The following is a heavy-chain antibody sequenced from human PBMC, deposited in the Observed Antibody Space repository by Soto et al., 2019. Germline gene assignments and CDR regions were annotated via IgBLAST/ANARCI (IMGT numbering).Heavy chain of an antibody. J-gene: IGHJ4*02. CDR3: AVYYDSSGFFVLDY. D-gene: IGHD3-22*01. CDR2: IYYSGST. CDR1: GGSVSSGSYY. Sequence: QVQLQESGPGLVKPSETLSLTCTVSGGSVSSGSYYWSWIRQPPGKGLEWIGYIYYSGSTNYNPTRKSRGPISVDTSKNQFSLKLSSVTAADTAVYYCAVYYDSSGFFVLDYWGKGTLVTGSS. V-gene: IGHV4-61*01.